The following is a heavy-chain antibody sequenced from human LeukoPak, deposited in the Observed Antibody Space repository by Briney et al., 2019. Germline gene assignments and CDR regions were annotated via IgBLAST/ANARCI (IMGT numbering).Heavy chain of an antibody. CDR3: ARERGGLNWGWWDY. V-gene: IGHV4-59*01. D-gene: IGHD7-27*01. J-gene: IGHJ4*02. CDR1: GGSISSYY. Sequence: SETLSLTCTVSGGSISSYYWSWIRQPPGKGLEWIGYISYSGTTTYNPSRKSRVTISMDTSKSQFSLRLSSVTAADTAVYYCARERGGLNWGWWDYWGQGTLVTVSS. CDR2: ISYSGTT.